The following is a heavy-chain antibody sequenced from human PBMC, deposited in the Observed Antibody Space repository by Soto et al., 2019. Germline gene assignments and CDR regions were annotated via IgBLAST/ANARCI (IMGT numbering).Heavy chain of an antibody. V-gene: IGHV4-61*01. J-gene: IGHJ6*02. D-gene: IGHD2-21*02. CDR3: ARDLWGYCGADCYPLDV. CDR2: MYNTGST. Sequence: SETLSLTCTVSGGSISGSNYYWSWIRQPPGKGLEWIGYMYNTGSTIYNPSLKSRVTISVDTSKNQFSLKLNSVTAADTAVYYCARDLWGYCGADCYPLDVWGQGTTVTVSS. CDR1: GGSISGSNYY.